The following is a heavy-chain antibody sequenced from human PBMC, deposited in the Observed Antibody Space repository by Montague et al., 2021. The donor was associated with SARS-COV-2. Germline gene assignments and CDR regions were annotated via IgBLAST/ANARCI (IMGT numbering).Heavy chain of an antibody. D-gene: IGHD6-13*01. J-gene: IGHJ4*02. CDR1: GFTFDDYA. CDR3: AKDTGAAAGTLGYCDY. CDR2: ISWNGGRL. Sequence: SLRLSCAVSGFTFDDYAMHWVRQAPGKGLEWVAGISWNGGRLGYADSVKARFTISRDNAKNSLYLQMNSLRPEDTALYYCAKDTGAAAGTLGYCDYWGQGTLVTVSS. V-gene: IGHV3-9*01.